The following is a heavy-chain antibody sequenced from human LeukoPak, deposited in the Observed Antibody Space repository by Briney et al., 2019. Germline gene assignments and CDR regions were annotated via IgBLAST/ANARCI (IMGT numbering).Heavy chain of an antibody. D-gene: IGHD7-27*01. V-gene: IGHV1-69*01. CDR2: IIPIFGTA. Sequence: SVKVSCKASVGTFSSYAISWVRQAPGQGLEWMGGIIPIFGTANYARKFQGRVTITADESTSTAYMELSSLRSEDTAVYYCATNWGGEFDYWGQGTLVTVSS. CDR1: VGTFSSYA. J-gene: IGHJ4*02. CDR3: ATNWGGEFDY.